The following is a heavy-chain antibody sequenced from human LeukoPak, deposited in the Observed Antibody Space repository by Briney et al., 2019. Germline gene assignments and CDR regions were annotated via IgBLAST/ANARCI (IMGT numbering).Heavy chain of an antibody. CDR1: GGSISSYY. CDR3: ARDRSYGPSGYYYGMDV. D-gene: IGHD5-18*01. Sequence: SETLSLTCIVSGGSISSYYWSWIRQPPGKGLEWIGYIYYSGSTNYNPSLKSRVTISVDTSKNQFSLKLSSVTAADTAVYYCARDRSYGPSGYYYGMDVWGQGTTVTVSS. V-gene: IGHV4-59*01. J-gene: IGHJ6*02. CDR2: IYYSGST.